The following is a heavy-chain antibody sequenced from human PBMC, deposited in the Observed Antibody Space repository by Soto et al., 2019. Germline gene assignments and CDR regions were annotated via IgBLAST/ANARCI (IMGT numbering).Heavy chain of an antibody. Sequence: GGSLRLSCAASGFSFSGKTMHWVRQAPGKGLEWVAIVSPDGRQKYYADSVKGRFTISRDNAKNSLYLQMNSLRAEDTAVYYCAREGDGYFDSWGQGTLVTV. D-gene: IGHD3-10*01. CDR1: GFSFSGKT. V-gene: IGHV3-30*04. CDR2: VSPDGRQK. J-gene: IGHJ4*02. CDR3: AREGDGYFDS.